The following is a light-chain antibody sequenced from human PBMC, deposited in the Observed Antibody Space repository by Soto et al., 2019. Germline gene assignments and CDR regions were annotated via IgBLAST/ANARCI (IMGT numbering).Light chain of an antibody. CDR1: SSDVGGYNY. CDR3: CSYAGNRFV. CDR2: DVS. V-gene: IGLV2-14*03. J-gene: IGLJ1*01. Sequence: QSVLSQPASVSGSPGQSITISCTGTSSDVGGYNYVSWYQQHPGKAPKLMIYDVSNRPSGVSDRFSGPKSGNTASLIVSGLQPEDEADYYCCSYAGNRFVFGTGTKVT.